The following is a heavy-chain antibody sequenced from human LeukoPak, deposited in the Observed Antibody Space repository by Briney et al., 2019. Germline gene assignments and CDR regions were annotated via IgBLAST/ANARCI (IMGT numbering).Heavy chain of an antibody. CDR3: ARGRAYYYDSSAFDI. J-gene: IGHJ3*02. CDR1: GGSISSGGYS. V-gene: IGHV4-30-2*01. D-gene: IGHD3-22*01. Sequence: SETLSLTCAVSGGSISSGGYSWSWIRQPPGKGLEWIGHIYHSGSTYYNPSLKSRVTISVDRSKNQFSLKLSSVTAADTAVYYCARGRAYYYDSSAFDIWGQGTMVTVSS. CDR2: IYHSGST.